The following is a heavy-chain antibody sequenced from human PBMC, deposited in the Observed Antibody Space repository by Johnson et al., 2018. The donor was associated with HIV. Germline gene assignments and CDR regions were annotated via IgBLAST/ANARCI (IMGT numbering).Heavy chain of an antibody. J-gene: IGHJ3*01. V-gene: IGHV3-20*04. D-gene: IGHD1-26*01. CDR2: VNWNGGST. Sequence: VQLVESGGGMVRPGGSLRLSCAASGFIFNDYVMNWVRQAPGKGLEWVSGVNWNGGSTGYADSVKGRFTISRDNAKNSLYLQMNNLKAEDTALYYFTTRLNSGTYWGNYDFDVWGQGTMVTVSS. CDR1: GFIFNDYV. CDR3: TTRLNSGTYWGNYDFDV.